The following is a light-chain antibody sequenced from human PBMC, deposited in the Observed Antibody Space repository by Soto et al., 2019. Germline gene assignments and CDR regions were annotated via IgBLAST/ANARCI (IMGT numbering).Light chain of an antibody. Sequence: DIQMTQSPSTLSASVGDRVTITCRASQSISSWLAWYQQKPGKAPKLLIYDASSLESGVPSRFSGSGSGTEFTLTLSSLQPDDFATYYSHPPGTFGQGTKVEIK. CDR3: HPPGT. CDR2: DAS. J-gene: IGKJ1*01. V-gene: IGKV1-5*01. CDR1: QSISSW.